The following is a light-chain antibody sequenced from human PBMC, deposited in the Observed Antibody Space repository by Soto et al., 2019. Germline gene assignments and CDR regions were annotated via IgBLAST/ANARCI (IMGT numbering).Light chain of an antibody. V-gene: IGLV2-14*01. CDR3: SSYIGSSTNF. CDR1: SSDDGGYNY. CDR2: DVS. Sequence: QSALTQPASVSGSPGQSITISCTGTSSDDGGYNYVSCYQQHTGKVPKLMIYDVSNRPSGVSNRFSGSNSGNTASLTISGLQGEYEADYYISSYIGSSTNFFGTGTKVTVL. J-gene: IGLJ1*01.